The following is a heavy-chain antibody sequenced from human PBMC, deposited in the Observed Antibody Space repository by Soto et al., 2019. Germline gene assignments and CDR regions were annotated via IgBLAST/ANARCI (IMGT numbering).Heavy chain of an antibody. V-gene: IGHV3-23*01. CDR3: AKHTPVVTVISDY. CDR1: GFTFFTYA. Sequence: GGSLRLSCAASGFTFFTYAMSWVRQAPGKGLEWVSSITDSGDSTYYADSVKGRFTISRDNSKNTLYLQMKSLRAEDTAVYYCAKHTPVVTVISDYWGKGTKGTV. D-gene: IGHD2-15*01. CDR2: ITDSGDST. J-gene: IGHJ4*02.